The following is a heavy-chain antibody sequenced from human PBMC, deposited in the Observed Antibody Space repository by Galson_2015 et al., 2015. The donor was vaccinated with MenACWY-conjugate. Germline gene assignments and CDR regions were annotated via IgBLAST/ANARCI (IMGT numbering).Heavy chain of an antibody. J-gene: IGHJ4*02. CDR2: TYYRSRWYS. CDR1: GDSVSNNSAA. V-gene: IGHV6-1*01. Sequence: CAISGDSVSNNSAAWNWIGQSPSRGLEWLGRTYYRSRWYSYYAVSVKSRITINPDTSKNQFSLQLNSLTPEDTAVYYCARGPGILNYWGQGTLVTVSS. CDR3: ARGPGILNY.